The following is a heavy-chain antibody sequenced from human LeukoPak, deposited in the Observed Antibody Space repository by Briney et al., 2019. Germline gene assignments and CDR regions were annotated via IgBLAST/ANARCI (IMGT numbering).Heavy chain of an antibody. CDR2: ISGSGGST. D-gene: IGHD1-26*01. V-gene: IGHV3-23*01. J-gene: IGHJ4*02. CDR1: GFTFSSYA. CDR3: AKDLKILGGSGSYVDY. Sequence: GGSLRLSCAASGFTFSSYAMSWVRQALGKGLEWVSAISGSGGSTYYADSVKGRFTISRDNSKNTLYLQTNSLRAEDTAVYYCAKDLKILGGSGSYVDYWGQGTLVTVSS.